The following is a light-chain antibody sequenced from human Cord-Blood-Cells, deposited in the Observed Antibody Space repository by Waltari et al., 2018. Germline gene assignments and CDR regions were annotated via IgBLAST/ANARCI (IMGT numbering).Light chain of an antibody. Sequence: QSALTQPASVSGSPGQSITISCTGTSSDVGSYNLVSWYQQHPVKAPKLMIYEGSKRPSGVSNRFSGSKSGNTDSLTISGLQAEDEADYYCCSYAGSNWVFGGGTKLTVL. CDR1: SSDVGSYNL. J-gene: IGLJ3*02. CDR3: CSYAGSNWV. V-gene: IGLV2-23*01. CDR2: EGS.